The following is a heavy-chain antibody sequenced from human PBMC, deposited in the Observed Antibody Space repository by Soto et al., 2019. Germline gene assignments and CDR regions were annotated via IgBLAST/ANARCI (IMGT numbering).Heavy chain of an antibody. V-gene: IGHV4-59*08. CDR2: IYYSGST. Sequence: PSGTLSLTCTVSGGSISSYYWSWIRQPPGKGLEWIGYIYYSGSTNYNPSLKSRVTISVDTSKNQFSLKLSSVTAADTAVYYCASAQFRESWEYYFDYWGQGTLVTVSS. CDR3: ASAQFRESWEYYFDY. J-gene: IGHJ4*02. CDR1: GGSISSYY. D-gene: IGHD1-26*01.